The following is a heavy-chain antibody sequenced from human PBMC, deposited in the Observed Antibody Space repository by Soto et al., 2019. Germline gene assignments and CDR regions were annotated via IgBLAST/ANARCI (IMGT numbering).Heavy chain of an antibody. V-gene: IGHV1-69*02. Sequence: ASVKVSCKASGGTFSSYTISWVRQAPGQGLEWMGRIIPILGIANYAQKFQGRVTITADKSTSTAYMELSSLRSDDTAVYYCARVTTVTGGDAFDIWGQGTMVTVSS. CDR2: IIPILGIA. CDR1: GGTFSSYT. CDR3: ARVTTVTGGDAFDI. J-gene: IGHJ3*02. D-gene: IGHD4-17*01.